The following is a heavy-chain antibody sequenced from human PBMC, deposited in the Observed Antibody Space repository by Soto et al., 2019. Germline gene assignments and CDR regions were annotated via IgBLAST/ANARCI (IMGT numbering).Heavy chain of an antibody. V-gene: IGHV5-51*01. J-gene: IGHJ4*02. Sequence: PGESLKISCKGSGYNFSNYWIGWVRQMPGKGLEWMGIIYPGDSDTKYSPSFQGQVTISADKSISTADLQMNSLRAEDTAVYYCARDEVNVGPVGKAAAAFDYWGQGTLVTVSS. CDR3: ARDEVNVGPVGKAAAAFDY. CDR2: IYPGDSDT. D-gene: IGHD6-13*01. CDR1: GYNFSNYW.